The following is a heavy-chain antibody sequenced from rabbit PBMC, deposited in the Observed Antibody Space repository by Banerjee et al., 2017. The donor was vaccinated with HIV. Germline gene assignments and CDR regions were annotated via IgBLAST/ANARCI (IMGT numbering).Heavy chain of an antibody. CDR3: AGYYGGGSYAGMDL. V-gene: IGHV1S40*01. J-gene: IGHJ6*01. CDR2: IYNGDGST. Sequence: QSLEESGGDLVKPGASLTLTCTASGFSFSSYYYMCWVRQAPGKGLEWIACIYNGDGSTYYASWVNGRFTISKTSSTTVTLQMTSLTAADTATYFCAGYYGGGSYAGMDLWGPGTLVTVS. D-gene: IGHD8-1*01. CDR1: GFSFSSYYY.